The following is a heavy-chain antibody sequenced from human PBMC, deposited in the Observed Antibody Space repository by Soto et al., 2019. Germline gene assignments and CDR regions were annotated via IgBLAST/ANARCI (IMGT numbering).Heavy chain of an antibody. CDR3: ARGRSSRGWFDP. CDR1: GGSFSGYY. V-gene: IGHV4-34*01. Sequence: QVQLQQWGAGLLKPSETLSLTCAVYGGSFSGYYWSWIRQPPGKGLEWIGEINHSGSTNYNPSLKSRVTISVDTSKNQFSLKLSSVTAADTALYYCARGRSSRGWFDPWGQGTLVTVSS. D-gene: IGHD6-13*01. CDR2: INHSGST. J-gene: IGHJ5*02.